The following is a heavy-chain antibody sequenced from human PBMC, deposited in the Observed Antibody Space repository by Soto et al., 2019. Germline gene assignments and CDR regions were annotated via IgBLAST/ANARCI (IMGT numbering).Heavy chain of an antibody. Sequence: QVQLVQSGAEVKKPGASVKVSCKVSGYTLTELSMHWVRQAPGKGLEWMGGFDPEDGETIYAQKFQSRVTTTEDTTTDTAYMEQSSVRAEDTAVYCCATMTRNYVQRGTSHFDYWGQGTLVTFSS. CDR1: GYTLTELS. V-gene: IGHV1-24*01. CDR3: ATMTRNYVQRGTSHFDY. J-gene: IGHJ4*02. D-gene: IGHD1-7*01. CDR2: FDPEDGET.